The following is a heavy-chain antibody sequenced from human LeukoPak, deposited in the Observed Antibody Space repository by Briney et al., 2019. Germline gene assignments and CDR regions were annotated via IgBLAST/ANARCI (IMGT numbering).Heavy chain of an antibody. J-gene: IGHJ6*02. CDR1: GYTLTSYG. CDR2: ISTYNGNT. Sequence: ASVKVSCKASGYTLTSYGISWVRQAPGQGLEWMGWISTYNGNTNYAQKLQGRVTMTTDTSTSTAYMELRSLRSDDTAVYYCARDLVYSGSYYYYYGMDVWGQGTTVTVSS. CDR3: ARDLVYSGSYYYYYGMDV. V-gene: IGHV1-18*01. D-gene: IGHD1-26*01.